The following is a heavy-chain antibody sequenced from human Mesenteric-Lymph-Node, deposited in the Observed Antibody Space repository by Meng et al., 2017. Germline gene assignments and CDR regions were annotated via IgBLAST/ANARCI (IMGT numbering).Heavy chain of an antibody. Sequence: GESLKISCAASGFTFSTYAMTWVRQAPGKGLEWVSSITSSGSYIYYADSVKGRFTISRDNSKSTLYLQVNSLRAEDTAVYYCAKLGGSGSYPFWGQGTLVTVSS. V-gene: IGHV3-23*01. CDR2: ITSSGSYI. CDR3: AKLGGSGSYPF. D-gene: IGHD3-10*01. J-gene: IGHJ4*02. CDR1: GFTFSTYA.